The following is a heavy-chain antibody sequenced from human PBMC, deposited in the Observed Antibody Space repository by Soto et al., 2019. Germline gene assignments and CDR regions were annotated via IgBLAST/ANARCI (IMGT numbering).Heavy chain of an antibody. V-gene: IGHV3-43D*03. Sequence: VQLVESGGGEIQPGGSLRLSCAAAGFDFDDFAMHWVRQAPGKGLEWVSLINSDGTDSYYMDSVRGRFTISRDNGKNSLYLQMDRLRPEDTALYFCAKALYYYDSSPLDHWGQGTLVSVSS. J-gene: IGHJ4*02. CDR1: GFDFDDFA. D-gene: IGHD3-22*01. CDR3: AKALYYYDSSPLDH. CDR2: INSDGTDS.